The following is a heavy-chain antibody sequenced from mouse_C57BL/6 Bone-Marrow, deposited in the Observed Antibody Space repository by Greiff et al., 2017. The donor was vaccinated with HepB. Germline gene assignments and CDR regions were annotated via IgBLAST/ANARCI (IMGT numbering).Heavy chain of an antibody. V-gene: IGHV5-9*01. CDR3: ARQGDYYGSSKGFAY. Sequence: EVKLVESGGGLVKPGGSLKLSCAASGFTFSSYTMSWVRQTPEKRLEWVATISGGGGNTYYPDSVKGRFTISRDNAKNTLYLQMSSLRSEDTALYYCARQGDYYGSSKGFAYWGQGTLVTVSA. CDR2: ISGGGGNT. D-gene: IGHD1-1*01. J-gene: IGHJ3*01. CDR1: GFTFSSYT.